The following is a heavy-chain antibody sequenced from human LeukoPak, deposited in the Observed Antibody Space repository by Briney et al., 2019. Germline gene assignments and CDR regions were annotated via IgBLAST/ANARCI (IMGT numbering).Heavy chain of an antibody. CDR2: IWYDGSNK. V-gene: IGHV3-33*08. CDR3: AIPAGGIVVGSPLDY. J-gene: IGHJ4*02. Sequence: GGSLRLSCAASGFTFSSYAMHWVRQAPGKGLEWVAVIWYDGSNKYYADSVKGRFTISRDNSKNTLYLQMNSLRAEDTAVYYCAIPAGGIVVGSPLDYWGQGTLVTVSS. CDR1: GFTFSSYA. D-gene: IGHD3-22*01.